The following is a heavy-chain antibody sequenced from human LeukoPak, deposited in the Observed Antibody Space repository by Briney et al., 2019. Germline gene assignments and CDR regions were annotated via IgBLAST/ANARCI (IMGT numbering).Heavy chain of an antibody. Sequence: SETLSLTCSVSGGSISRYYWSWIRQPAGKGLEWIGRIYSSGSTNYNPSLASRLTMSVDTSKNQLSLKVTSVTAADTAVYYCARDSASTGRYFDLWGRGTLITVSS. CDR1: GGSISRYY. J-gene: IGHJ2*01. CDR2: IYSSGST. CDR3: ARDSASTGRYFDL. V-gene: IGHV4-4*07. D-gene: IGHD5/OR15-5a*01.